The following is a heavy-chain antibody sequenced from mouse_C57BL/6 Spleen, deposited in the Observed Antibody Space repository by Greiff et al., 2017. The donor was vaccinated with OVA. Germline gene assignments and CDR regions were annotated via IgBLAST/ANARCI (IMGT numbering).Heavy chain of an antibody. J-gene: IGHJ4*01. D-gene: IGHD2-4*01. Sequence: EVQLQQSGPELVKPGASVKMSCKASGYTFTDYNMHWVKQSHGKSLEWIGYINPNNGGTSYNQKFKGKATLTVNKSSSTAYMELRSLTSEDSAVYYCARSDYDYGGRGYYAMDYWGQGTSVTVSS. V-gene: IGHV1-22*01. CDR3: ARSDYDYGGRGYYAMDY. CDR1: GYTFTDYN. CDR2: INPNNGGT.